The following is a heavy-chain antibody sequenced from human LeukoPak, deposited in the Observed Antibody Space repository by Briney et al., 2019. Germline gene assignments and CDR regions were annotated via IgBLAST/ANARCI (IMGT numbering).Heavy chain of an antibody. CDR3: ASADPKYSGSYGPSYYXXV. CDR1: GASISSGGYS. D-gene: IGHD1-26*01. V-gene: IGHV4-30-4*07. CDR2: IYNSENT. Sequence: KPSETLSLTCAVSGASISSGGYSWSWIRQPPGKGLEWIGYIYNSENTHYNPSLKSRLTISVDTSKNHFSLKLSSVTAADTAVYYCASADPKYSGSYGPSYYXXVWGXXTTVTISS. J-gene: IGHJ6*03.